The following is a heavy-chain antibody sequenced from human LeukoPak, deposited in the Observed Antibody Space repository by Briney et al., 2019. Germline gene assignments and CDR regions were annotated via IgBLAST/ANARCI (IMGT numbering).Heavy chain of an antibody. Sequence: GRSLRLSCAASGFTFSGYAMHWVRQAPGKGLEWVAVISYDGSNKTYADSVKGRFTISRDNSKNTLYLQMNSLRAEDTAVYFCARDRYYYDSSGYWGQINYYYYHGMDVWGQGTTVTVSS. V-gene: IGHV3-30-3*01. D-gene: IGHD3-22*01. CDR3: ARDRYYYDSSGYWGQINYYYYHGMDV. CDR1: GFTFSGYA. CDR2: ISYDGSNK. J-gene: IGHJ6*02.